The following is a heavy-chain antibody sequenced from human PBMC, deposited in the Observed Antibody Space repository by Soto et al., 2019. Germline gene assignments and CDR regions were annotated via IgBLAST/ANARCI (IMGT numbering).Heavy chain of an antibody. D-gene: IGHD4-17*01. CDR3: ARVYGVDDYGENYYYYGMDV. Sequence: QVQLVQSGAEVKKPGSSVKVSCKASGGTFSSYAISWVRQAPGQGLEWMGGIIPIFGTANYAQKFQGRVTITADESTSTAYMEMSSLRSEDTAVYYCARVYGVDDYGENYYYYGMDVWGQGTTVTVSS. J-gene: IGHJ6*02. CDR2: IIPIFGTA. V-gene: IGHV1-69*01. CDR1: GGTFSSYA.